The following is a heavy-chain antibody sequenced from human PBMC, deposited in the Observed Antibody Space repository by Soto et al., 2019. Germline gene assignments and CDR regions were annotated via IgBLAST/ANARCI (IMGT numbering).Heavy chain of an antibody. J-gene: IGHJ4*02. V-gene: IGHV4-59*01. D-gene: IGHD4-17*01. Sequence: SETLSLTCTVSGGSITTYQWSWIRQPPGKGLEWIGGYSGFTDYNPSLESRATISVDHSKNQFSLTMRSVTAADTAVFYCARDYGDSSFFFDYWGQGALVTVSS. CDR1: GGSITTYQ. CDR3: ARDYGDSSFFFDY. CDR2: YSGFT.